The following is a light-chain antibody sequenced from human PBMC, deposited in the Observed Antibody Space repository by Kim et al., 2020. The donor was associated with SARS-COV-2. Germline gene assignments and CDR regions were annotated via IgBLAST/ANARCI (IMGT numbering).Light chain of an antibody. CDR2: AAS. CDR1: QGISNY. Sequence: ASVGDRVTITCRASQGISNYLAWYQQKPGKVPKVLIYAASTLQSGFPSRFSGSGSGTDFTLTISSLQPEDVATYYCQKYNSDHRTFGQGTKVDIK. V-gene: IGKV1-27*01. J-gene: IGKJ1*01. CDR3: QKYNSDHRT.